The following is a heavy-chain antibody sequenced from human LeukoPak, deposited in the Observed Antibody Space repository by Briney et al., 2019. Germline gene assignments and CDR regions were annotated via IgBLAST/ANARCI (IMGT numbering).Heavy chain of an antibody. V-gene: IGHV4-59*01. J-gene: IGHJ4*02. CDR3: ARFVGSGLDY. CDR1: GASISSYS. CDR2: IYYSGNT. Sequence: AETLTLTCSVSGASISSYSWSWIRQPPGKGLEWIGYIYYSGNTNYNPSLKSRVTISVDTSNNEVSLNLNSVTAADTAVYYCARFVGSGLDYWGQGTLLTVSP. D-gene: IGHD2-15*01.